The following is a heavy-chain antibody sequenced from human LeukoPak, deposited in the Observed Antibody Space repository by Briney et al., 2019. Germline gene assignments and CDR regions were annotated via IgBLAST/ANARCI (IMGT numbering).Heavy chain of an antibody. D-gene: IGHD6-6*01. J-gene: IGHJ4*02. V-gene: IGHV3-48*01. CDR2: ISSSSSTI. CDR1: GFTFSSYS. CDR3: ARRSSSKDY. Sequence: PGGSLRLSCAASGFTFSSYSMNWVRQAPGKGLEWLSYISSSSSTIYYADSVKGRFTISRDNAKNSLYPQMNSLRAEDTAVYYCARRSSSKDYWGQGTLVTVSS.